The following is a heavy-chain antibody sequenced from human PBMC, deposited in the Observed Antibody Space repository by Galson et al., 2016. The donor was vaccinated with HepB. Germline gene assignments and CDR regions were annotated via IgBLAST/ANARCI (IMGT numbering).Heavy chain of an antibody. D-gene: IGHD4-11*01. Sequence: SLRLSCAASGFTFSSFVMSLVRQAPGKGLEWVSVISGSSTSINYAASVKGRFTISRDNSRNTLYMQMNSLRDDDTAVYYWATVLNSRWVDLFDNWGQGTLVTVST. J-gene: IGHJ4*02. CDR2: ISGSSTSI. CDR3: ATVLNSRWVDLFDN. CDR1: GFTFSSFV. V-gene: IGHV3-23*01.